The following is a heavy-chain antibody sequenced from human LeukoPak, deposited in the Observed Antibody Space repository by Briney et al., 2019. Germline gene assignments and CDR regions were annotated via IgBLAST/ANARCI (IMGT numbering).Heavy chain of an antibody. D-gene: IGHD6-13*01. CDR3: ARGRRIAAAGTSFDI. V-gene: IGHV1-2*02. Sequence: GASVKVSCKASGYTFTGYCMHWVRQAPGQGLEWMGWINPNSGGTNYAQKFQGRVTMTRDTSISTAYMELSRLRSDDTAVYYCARGRRIAAAGTSFDIWGQGTMVTVSS. J-gene: IGHJ3*02. CDR1: GYTFTGYC. CDR2: INPNSGGT.